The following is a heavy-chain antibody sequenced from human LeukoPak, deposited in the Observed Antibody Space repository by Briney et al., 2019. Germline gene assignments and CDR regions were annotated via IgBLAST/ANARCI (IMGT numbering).Heavy chain of an antibody. Sequence: GGSLRLSCAASGFTFSDYYMSWIRQAPGKGLEWVSYISSSGSTIYYADSVKGRFTISRDNAKNSLYLQMNSLRAEDTAVYYCARLGYCSSTSCSQIGAFDIWGQGTMVTVSS. CDR1: GFTFSDYY. D-gene: IGHD2-2*01. V-gene: IGHV3-11*04. CDR3: ARLGYCSSTSCSQIGAFDI. J-gene: IGHJ3*02. CDR2: ISSSGSTI.